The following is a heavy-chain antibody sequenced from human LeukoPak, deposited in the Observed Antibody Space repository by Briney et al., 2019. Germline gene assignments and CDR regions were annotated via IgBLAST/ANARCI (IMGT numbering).Heavy chain of an antibody. CDR2: IRYDGSNT. D-gene: IGHD3-10*01. J-gene: IGHJ3*02. CDR1: GFTFSSFG. V-gene: IGHV3-30*02. CDR3: ARVLLWFGDFSVKAFDI. Sequence: PGGSLRLSCAASGFTFSSFGMHWVRQGPGKGLEWVAFIRYDGSNTYYVDSVKGRFTISRDNSKNTLYLQMNSLRAEDTAVYYCARVLLWFGDFSVKAFDIWGQGTMVTVSS.